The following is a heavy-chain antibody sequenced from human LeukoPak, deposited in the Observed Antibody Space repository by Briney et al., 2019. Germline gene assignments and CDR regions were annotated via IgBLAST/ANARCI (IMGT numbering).Heavy chain of an antibody. Sequence: HPGGSLRLSCAASGFTFSNYAMHWVRQAPGKGLEWVSAISGSGGSTYYADSVKGRFTISRDNSKNTLYLQMNSLRAEDTAVYYCAKPLRGSGPEFLNWGQGTLVTVSS. CDR3: AKPLRGSGPEFLN. J-gene: IGHJ4*02. D-gene: IGHD6-19*01. CDR2: ISGSGGST. CDR1: GFTFSNYA. V-gene: IGHV3-23*01.